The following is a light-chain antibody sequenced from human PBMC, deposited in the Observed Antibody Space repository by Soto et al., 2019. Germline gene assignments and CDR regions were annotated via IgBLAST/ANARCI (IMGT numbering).Light chain of an antibody. CDR3: SSYTTTDPYV. V-gene: IGLV2-14*01. Sequence: QSVLTQPASVSGSPGQSITISCTGTSSDVGAYDFVSWYLQHPGKAPKYLIYEVSNRPSGVSDRFSGSKSGTTASLTISGLQAEDEADYYCSSYTTTDPYVFGTGTKLTVL. CDR1: SSDVGAYDF. CDR2: EVS. J-gene: IGLJ1*01.